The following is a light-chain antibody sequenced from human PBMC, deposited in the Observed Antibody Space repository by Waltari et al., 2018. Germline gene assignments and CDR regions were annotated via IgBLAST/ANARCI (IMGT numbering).Light chain of an antibody. J-gene: IGLJ2*01. CDR1: SSDVGCFNY. Sequence: QSALTQPPSASGSPGQSVTLSCTATSSDVGCFNYVSWYQQHPGKAPKLMIYEVSKRPSGVPDRFSGSKSGNTASLTVSGLQAEDEGDYYCSSYAGTNNVVFGGGTKLTVL. V-gene: IGLV2-8*01. CDR3: SSYAGTNNVV. CDR2: EVS.